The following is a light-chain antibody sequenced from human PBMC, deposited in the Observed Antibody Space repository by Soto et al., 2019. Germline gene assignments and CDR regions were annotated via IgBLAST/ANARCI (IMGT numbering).Light chain of an antibody. CDR2: AAS. Sequence: DIQMTQSPSSLSASVGDRVTITSRASQSISSYLNWYQQKPGKAPKLLIYAASSLQSGVPSRFSGSGSGRDFTLTISSLQPEDFATYYCQQSYSTPIFTFGPGTKVDIK. V-gene: IGKV1-39*01. CDR3: QQSYSTPIFT. J-gene: IGKJ3*01. CDR1: QSISSY.